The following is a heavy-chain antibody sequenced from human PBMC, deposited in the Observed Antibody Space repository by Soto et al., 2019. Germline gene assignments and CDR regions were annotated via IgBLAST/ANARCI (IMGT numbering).Heavy chain of an antibody. CDR3: ARVSAAAGSYAMDV. CDR2: ISSSGGTV. CDR1: GFTLSDYY. Sequence: QVQLVESGGGLVKPGGSLRLSCAASGFTLSDYYMTWIRQAPGKGLEWVSYISSSGGTVYHADSVRGRFTISRDNAKKSLDLQMNSLRAEDTAVYYCARVSAAAGSYAMDVWGQGTTVTVSS. D-gene: IGHD6-13*01. V-gene: IGHV3-11*01. J-gene: IGHJ6*02.